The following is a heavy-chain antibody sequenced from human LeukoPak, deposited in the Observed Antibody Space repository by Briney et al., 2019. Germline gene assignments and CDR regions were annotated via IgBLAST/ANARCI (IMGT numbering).Heavy chain of an antibody. Sequence: ASVKVSCKASGYTFTGYYMHWVRQAPGQGLEWMGWINPNSGGTNYAQKFQGRVTMTRDTSISTAYMELSRLRSDDTAVYYCARDSSITMIVVVRRDALDIWGQGTMVTVSS. V-gene: IGHV1-2*02. CDR2: INPNSGGT. CDR3: ARDSSITMIVVVRRDALDI. CDR1: GYTFTGYY. D-gene: IGHD3-22*01. J-gene: IGHJ3*02.